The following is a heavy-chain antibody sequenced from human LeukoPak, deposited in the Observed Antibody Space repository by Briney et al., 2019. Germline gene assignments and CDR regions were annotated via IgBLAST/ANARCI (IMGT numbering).Heavy chain of an antibody. D-gene: IGHD2-2*01. V-gene: IGHV3-23*01. CDR3: AKGGPSVVVPAAAGFDY. Sequence: GGSLRLSCAASGFTFSSDAMSWVRQAPGKGLELVSAISGSGGSTYYADYVEGRFTISRDNSKNTLYLQMNSLRAEDTAVYYCAKGGPSVVVPAAAGFDYWGQGTLVTVSS. J-gene: IGHJ4*02. CDR1: GFTFSSDA. CDR2: ISGSGGST.